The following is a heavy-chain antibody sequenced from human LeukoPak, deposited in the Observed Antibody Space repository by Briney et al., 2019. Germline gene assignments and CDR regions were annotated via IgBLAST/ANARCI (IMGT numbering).Heavy chain of an antibody. J-gene: IGHJ4*02. CDR3: ATDGSGSYFFVY. CDR1: GGTLSSYA. Sequence: GSSVKVSCKASGGTLSSYAISWVRQAPGQGLEWMGRIIPILGIANYAQKFQGRVTITADKSTSTAYMELSSLRSEDTAVYYCATDGSGSYFFVYWGQGTLVTVSS. D-gene: IGHD3-10*01. V-gene: IGHV1-69*04. CDR2: IIPILGIA.